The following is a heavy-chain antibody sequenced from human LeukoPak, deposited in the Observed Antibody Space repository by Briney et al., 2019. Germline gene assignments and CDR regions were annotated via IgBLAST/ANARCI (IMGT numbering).Heavy chain of an antibody. CDR3: ARSYSGNDPYYYYGMGV. D-gene: IGHD5-12*01. CDR1: GYSFTNYW. J-gene: IGHJ6*02. Sequence: GESLKISCKGSGYSFTNYWIGWVRQMPGKGLEWMGIIYPGDSGTRYSPSFQGHVTISADKSISTAYLQWSSLKASDTAMYYCARSYSGNDPYYYYGMGVWGQGTTVTVSS. V-gene: IGHV5-51*01. CDR2: IYPGDSGT.